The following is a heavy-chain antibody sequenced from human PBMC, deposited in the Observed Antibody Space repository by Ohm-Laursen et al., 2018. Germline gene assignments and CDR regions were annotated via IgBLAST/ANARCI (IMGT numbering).Heavy chain of an antibody. J-gene: IGHJ6*02. CDR2: IYYSGST. CDR3: ASLRPPRTYYGMDV. Sequence: SDTLSLTCTVSGGSISSYYWSWIRQPPGKGLEWIGSIYYSGSTYYNPSLKSRVTISVDTSKNQFSLKLSSVTAADTAVYYCASLRPPRTYYGMDVWGQGTTVTVSS. CDR1: GGSISSYY. D-gene: IGHD1-14*01. V-gene: IGHV4-39*01.